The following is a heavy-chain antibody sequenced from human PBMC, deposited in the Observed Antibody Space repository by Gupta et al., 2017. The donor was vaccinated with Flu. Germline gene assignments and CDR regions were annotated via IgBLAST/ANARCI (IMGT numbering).Heavy chain of an antibody. CDR2: ISSSSTYM. CDR3: ARDGVGFMDV. D-gene: IGHD3-10*01. J-gene: IGHJ6*04. Sequence: EVQLVESGGGLVKPGGSLRLSCAASGVTFSGHSMNWARQAPGKGLEWVSSISSSSTYMSYAESVKGRFTISRDNAKNSLYLQMDSLRAEDTAVYYCARDGVGFMDVWGKGTTVTVS. V-gene: IGHV3-21*01. CDR1: GVTFSGHS.